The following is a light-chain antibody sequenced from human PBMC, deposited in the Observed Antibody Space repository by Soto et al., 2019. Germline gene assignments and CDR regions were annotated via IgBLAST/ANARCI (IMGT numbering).Light chain of an antibody. CDR2: DVN. V-gene: IGLV2-11*01. J-gene: IGLJ1*01. Sequence: QSVLTQPRSVSGSPGQSVTISCTGTNNDVGSYTYVSWYQQHPGKAPKLIIYDVNKRPSGVPHRFSGSKSGHTASLTISGLQAEDEADYYCCSYAGSYTFYVFGTGTKLTV. CDR3: CSYAGSYTFYV. CDR1: NNDVGSYTY.